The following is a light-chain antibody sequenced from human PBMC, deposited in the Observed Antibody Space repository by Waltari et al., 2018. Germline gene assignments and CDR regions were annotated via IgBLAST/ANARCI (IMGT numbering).Light chain of an antibody. CDR1: QNIDAS. CDR2: GAS. CDR3: QQFHTWPLT. V-gene: IGKV3-15*01. J-gene: IGKJ4*01. Sequence: EIVMTQSPETLSVSPGQRVTLSCGASQNIDASLAWHQQRPGQAPRVLISGASYRVTGIPDRFSGGGSGTEFTLAISSLQSEDVAIYYCQQFHTWPLTFGGGTKVEIK.